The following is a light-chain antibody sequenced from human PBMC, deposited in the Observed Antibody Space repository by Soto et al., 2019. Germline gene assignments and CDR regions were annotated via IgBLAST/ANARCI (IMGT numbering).Light chain of an antibody. CDR1: QSVSNY. J-gene: IGKJ4*01. CDR3: QRRSSWPLLT. CDR2: DAS. Sequence: EIVLTQSPATLSLSPGERATLSCRASQSVSNYLAWFQQKPGQAPRLLIYDASNRATGIPARFSGSGSGTDFTLTISSLEPEDFAVYYCQRRSSWPLLTFGGGTKVE. V-gene: IGKV3-11*01.